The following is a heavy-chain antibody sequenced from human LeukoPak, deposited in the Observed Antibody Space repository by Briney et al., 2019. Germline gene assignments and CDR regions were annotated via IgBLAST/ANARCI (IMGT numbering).Heavy chain of an antibody. D-gene: IGHD4-17*01. Sequence: SETLSLTCAISGASFSGYSWTWIRQPPGKGLEWIGEFSHTGSPIYNPSLKSRVNISIDTSKNQFSLKLSSVTAADTAVYYCARMTTVSPHWYFDLWGRGTLVTVSS. V-gene: IGHV4-34*01. CDR2: FSHTGSP. CDR3: ARMTTVSPHWYFDL. CDR1: GASFSGYS. J-gene: IGHJ2*01.